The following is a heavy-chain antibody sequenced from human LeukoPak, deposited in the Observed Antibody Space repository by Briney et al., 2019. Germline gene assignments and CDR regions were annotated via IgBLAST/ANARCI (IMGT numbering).Heavy chain of an antibody. CDR1: GFTFSSYA. V-gene: IGHV3-23*01. Sequence: GGSLRLSCAASGFTFSSYAMSWVRQAPGKGLEWVSAISGSGGSTYYADSVKGRFTISRDNSKNTLYLQMNSLRAEDTDVYHCAKAGGYCSSTSCPSYYYYGMDVWGQGTTVTVSS. J-gene: IGHJ6*02. CDR3: AKAGGYCSSTSCPSYYYYGMDV. D-gene: IGHD2-2*01. CDR2: ISGSGGST.